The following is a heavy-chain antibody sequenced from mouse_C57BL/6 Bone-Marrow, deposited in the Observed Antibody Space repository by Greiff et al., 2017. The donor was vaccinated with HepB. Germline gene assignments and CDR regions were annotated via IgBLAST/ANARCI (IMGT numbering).Heavy chain of an antibody. CDR1: GYTFTSYG. V-gene: IGHV1-81*01. J-gene: IGHJ3*01. CDR2: IYPRSGNT. Sequence: QVQLKESGAELARPGASVKLSCKASGYTFTSYGISWVKQRTGQGLEWIGEIYPRSGNTYYNEKFKGKATLTADKSSSTAYMELRSLTSEDSAVYFCASLDGTGAYWGQGTLVTVSA. CDR3: ASLDGTGAY. D-gene: IGHD2-3*01.